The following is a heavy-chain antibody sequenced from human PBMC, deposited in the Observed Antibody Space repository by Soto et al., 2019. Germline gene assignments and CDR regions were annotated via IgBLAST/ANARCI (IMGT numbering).Heavy chain of an antibody. CDR2: IYYSGST. V-gene: IGHV4-31*03. CDR3: ARTFGYCSGGSCYAFDY. D-gene: IGHD2-15*01. Sequence: QVQLQESGPGLVKPSQTLSLTCTVSGGSISSGGYYWSWIRQHPGKGLAWIGYIYYSGSTYYNPSLKSRVTISVDTSKNQFSLKQSSVTAADTAVYYCARTFGYCSGGSCYAFDYWGQGTLVTVSS. J-gene: IGHJ4*02. CDR1: GGSISSGGYY.